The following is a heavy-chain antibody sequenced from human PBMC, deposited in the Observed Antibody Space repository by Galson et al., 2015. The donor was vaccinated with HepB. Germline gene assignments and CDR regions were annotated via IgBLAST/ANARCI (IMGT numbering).Heavy chain of an antibody. CDR3: ATGAGEGYDILTGPGGEYYFDY. D-gene: IGHD3-9*01. CDR1: GYTLTELS. CDR2: FDPEDGET. J-gene: IGHJ4*02. Sequence: SVKVSCKVSGYTLTELSMHWVRQAPGKGLEWMGGFDPEDGETIYAQKFQGRVTMTEDTSTDTAYMELSSLRSEDTAVYYCATGAGEGYDILTGPGGEYYFDYWGQGTLVTVSS. V-gene: IGHV1-24*01.